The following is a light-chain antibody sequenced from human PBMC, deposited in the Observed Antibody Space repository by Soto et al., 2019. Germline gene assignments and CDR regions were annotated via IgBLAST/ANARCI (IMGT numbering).Light chain of an antibody. CDR2: DTS. CDR1: QSVSIK. V-gene: IGKV3-15*01. CDR3: QQYNKWPPIT. J-gene: IGKJ5*01. Sequence: EVVLTQSPATLSVSPGEIATLSCSASQSVSIKLAWYQQKPGQAPRLLIYDTSTRATGIPARFSGSGSGTEFTLTISSLQSEDFAVYYCQQYNKWPPITFGQGTRLEIK.